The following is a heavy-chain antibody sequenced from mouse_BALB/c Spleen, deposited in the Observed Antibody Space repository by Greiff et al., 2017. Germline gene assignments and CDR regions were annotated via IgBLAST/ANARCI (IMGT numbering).Heavy chain of an antibody. D-gene: IGHD3-1*01. CDR1: GYTFTDYA. Sequence: VKLVESGAELVRPGVSVKISCKGSGYTFTDYAMHWVKQSHAKSLEWIGVISTYYGDASYNQKFKGKATMTVDKSSSTAYMELARLTSEDSAIYYCARRGATAMDYWGQGTSVTVSS. CDR2: ISTYYGDA. J-gene: IGHJ4*01. V-gene: IGHV1S137*01. CDR3: ARRGATAMDY.